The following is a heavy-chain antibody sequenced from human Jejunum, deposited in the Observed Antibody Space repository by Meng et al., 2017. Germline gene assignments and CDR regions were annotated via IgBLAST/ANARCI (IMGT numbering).Heavy chain of an antibody. CDR2: ITEGDGTA. D-gene: IGHD2-2*01. CDR3: AKLIPN. Sequence: EVLLLQSGGGSVKPGGSLRLSCAASGFTFSSHSMSWVRQAPGKGLEWVSSITEGDGTAYYADSVKGRFTISRDNSKNTLYLQMNSLRAEDTAVYYCAKLIPNWGQGTVVTVSS. CDR1: GFTFSSHS. V-gene: IGHV3-23*01. J-gene: IGHJ4*03.